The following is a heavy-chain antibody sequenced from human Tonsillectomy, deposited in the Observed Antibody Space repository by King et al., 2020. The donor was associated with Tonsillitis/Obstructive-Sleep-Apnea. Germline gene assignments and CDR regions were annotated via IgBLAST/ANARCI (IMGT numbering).Heavy chain of an antibody. J-gene: IGHJ4*02. D-gene: IGHD6-6*01. CDR1: GYSFTNYW. Sequence: QLVQSGAEVKKPGESLKISCKGSGYSFTNYWIGWVRQMPGKGLEWMGIIYPGDSDTRYSPSFQGQVTISADKSISTAYLQWSSLKASDTAMYYCVRLGREWSSSPQGDFDYWGQGTLVTVSS. CDR3: VRLGREWSSSPQGDFDY. V-gene: IGHV5-51*01. CDR2: IYPGDSDT.